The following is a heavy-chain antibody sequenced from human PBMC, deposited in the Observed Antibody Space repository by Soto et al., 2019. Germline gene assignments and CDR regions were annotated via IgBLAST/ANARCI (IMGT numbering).Heavy chain of an antibody. Sequence: GGSLRLSCAASGFTFSSYWMSWVRQAPGKGLEWVANMKPDGSEKDYVDSVEGRFTISRDNAKKSLYLQMNSLRAEDTAVYYCARDDGARSVDYWGQGTLVTVSS. D-gene: IGHD3-3*01. CDR3: ARDDGARSVDY. J-gene: IGHJ4*02. CDR2: MKPDGSEK. V-gene: IGHV3-7*05. CDR1: GFTFSSYW.